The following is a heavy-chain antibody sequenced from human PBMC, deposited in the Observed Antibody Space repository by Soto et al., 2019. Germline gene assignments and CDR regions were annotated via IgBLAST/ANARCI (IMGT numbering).Heavy chain of an antibody. CDR3: AREVAGRFDP. D-gene: IGHD6-19*01. CDR1: GFTFSTYA. V-gene: IGHV3-30*04. CDR2: KSHDGTNN. Sequence: GGSLRLSCAASGFTFSTYAMHWVRQAPGTGLEWVAVKSHDGTNNYYADSVKGRFTISRDNSKNTLYLQMNGLRGEDTAVYYCAREVAGRFDPWGQGTLVTVSS. J-gene: IGHJ5*02.